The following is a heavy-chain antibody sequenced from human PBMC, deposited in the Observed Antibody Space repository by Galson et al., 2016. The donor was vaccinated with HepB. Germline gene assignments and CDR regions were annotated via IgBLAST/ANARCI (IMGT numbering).Heavy chain of an antibody. Sequence: SLRLSCAASGFTLRSYKMNWVRQPPGRGLEWVSYISRSGSTIYYADSVKGRFTISRDNAKNSLYLQMKSLRDEDTAVYYCARDYGDYGDAFDIWGQGTMVTASS. CDR3: ARDYGDYGDAFDI. J-gene: IGHJ3*02. D-gene: IGHD4-17*01. V-gene: IGHV3-48*02. CDR1: GFTLRSYK. CDR2: ISRSGSTI.